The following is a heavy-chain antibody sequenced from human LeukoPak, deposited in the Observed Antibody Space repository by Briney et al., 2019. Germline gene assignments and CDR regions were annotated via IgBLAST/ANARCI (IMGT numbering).Heavy chain of an antibody. D-gene: IGHD1-26*01. V-gene: IGHV3-48*03. CDR3: ARESVGSFSGSVDY. Sequence: GGSLRLSCAASGFTFSSYEMYWVRQAPGKGLEWVSYISSSGSTIYYADSVKGRFTISRDNAKNSLYLQMNSLRAEDTAVYYCARESVGSFSGSVDYWGQGTLVTVSS. CDR1: GFTFSSYE. CDR2: ISSSGSTI. J-gene: IGHJ4*02.